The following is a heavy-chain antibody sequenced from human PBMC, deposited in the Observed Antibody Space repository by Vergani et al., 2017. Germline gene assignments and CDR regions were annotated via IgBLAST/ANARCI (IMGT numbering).Heavy chain of an antibody. CDR2: IWYDGSNK. Sequence: QVQLVESGGGVVQPGRSLRLSCAASGFTFSSYGMHWVRQAPGKGLEWVAVIWYDGSNKYYADSVKGRFTISRDNSKNTLYLKMNSLRAEDTAVYYCARDMVTAARSYYYGMDVWGQGTTVTVSS. D-gene: IGHD6-6*01. CDR3: ARDMVTAARSYYYGMDV. V-gene: IGHV3-33*01. J-gene: IGHJ6*02. CDR1: GFTFSSYG.